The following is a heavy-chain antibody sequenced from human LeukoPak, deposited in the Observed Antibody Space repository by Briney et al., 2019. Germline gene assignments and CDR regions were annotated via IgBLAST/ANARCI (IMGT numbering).Heavy chain of an antibody. D-gene: IGHD3/OR15-3a*01. CDR1: GGSISSSSYY. J-gene: IGHJ4*02. V-gene: IGHV4-39*01. CDR2: IYYSGST. CDR3: ARPVDSYFDY. Sequence: SETLSLTCTVSGGSISSSSYYWGWIRQPPGKGLEWIGSIYYSGSTYYNPSLKSRVTISVDTSKNQFSLKLSSVTAAGTAVYYCARPVDSYFDYWGQGTLVTVSS.